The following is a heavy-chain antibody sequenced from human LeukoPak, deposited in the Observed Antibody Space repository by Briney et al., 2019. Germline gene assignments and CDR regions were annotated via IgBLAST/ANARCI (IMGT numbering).Heavy chain of an antibody. D-gene: IGHD2-15*01. Sequence: SETLSLTCVVFGGSFSDYYRSWFRQPPGKGLEWIGEINPAGSTNYNPSLESRLTISIHTATNQFSLRLSSVTAADTAVYCARMRGGGIGYHYYMDVWDKGTTVIVPS. CDR3: ARMRGGGIGYHYYMDV. CDR1: GGSFSDYY. CDR2: INPAGST. J-gene: IGHJ6*03. V-gene: IGHV4-34*01.